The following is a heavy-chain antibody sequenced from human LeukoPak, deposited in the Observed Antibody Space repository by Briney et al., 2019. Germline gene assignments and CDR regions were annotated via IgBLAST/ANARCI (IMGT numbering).Heavy chain of an antibody. V-gene: IGHV3-64*01. CDR2: ITSNGGST. CDR1: GFTFSIYA. D-gene: IGHD6-19*01. J-gene: IGHJ4*02. CDR3: AKDKGIAVAGTGFDY. Sequence: GGSLRLSCAASGFTFSIYAMHWVRQAPGKGLEYVSAITSNGGSTYYANSVKGRFTISRDNSKNTLYLQMGSLRAEDMAVYYCAKDKGIAVAGTGFDYWGQGTLVTVSS.